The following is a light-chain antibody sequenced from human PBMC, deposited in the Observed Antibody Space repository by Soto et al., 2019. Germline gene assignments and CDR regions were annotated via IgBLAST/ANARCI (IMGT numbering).Light chain of an antibody. CDR2: SNN. CDR3: AAWDDSLNGVV. Sequence: QSALTQPRSVSGSPGQSVTISCTGTSSDVGGYNYVSWYQQHPGKAPKLLIYSNNQRPSGVPDRFSGSKSGTSASLAISGLQSEDEADYYCAAWDDSLNGVVFGGGTKLTVL. CDR1: SSDVGGYNY. J-gene: IGLJ2*01. V-gene: IGLV2-11*01.